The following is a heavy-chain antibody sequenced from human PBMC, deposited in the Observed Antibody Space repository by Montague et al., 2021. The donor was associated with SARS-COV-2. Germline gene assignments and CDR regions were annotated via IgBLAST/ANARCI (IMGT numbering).Heavy chain of an antibody. D-gene: IGHD5-18*01. J-gene: IGHJ6*02. CDR1: GFTFSSYS. CDR3: ARDLGLVPAMVYYYYYGMDV. Sequence: SLRLSCAASGFTFSSYSMNWVRQAPGKGLEWVSYISRSSSTIYYADSVKGRFTISRDNAKNSLYLQMNSLRDEDTAVYYCARDLGLVPAMVYYYYYGMDVWGQGTTVTVSS. CDR2: ISRSSSTI. V-gene: IGHV3-48*02.